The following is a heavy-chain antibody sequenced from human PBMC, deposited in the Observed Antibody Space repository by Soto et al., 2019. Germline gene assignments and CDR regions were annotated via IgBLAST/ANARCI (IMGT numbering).Heavy chain of an antibody. CDR1: GGTFRTES. CDR3: ARVHECGGIPDAFDV. D-gene: IGHD2-15*01. V-gene: IGHV1-69*13. Sequence: QVHLVQSGAEVKKPGSSVKVSCKYSGGTFRTESINWVRQAPGQGLEWMGGILPFFGTADYAPRFQGRVTITAYGATTTGQMKLSRLTSQDTPVYFCARVHECGGIPDAFDVWGQGTLVTVSS. J-gene: IGHJ3*01. CDR2: ILPFFGTA.